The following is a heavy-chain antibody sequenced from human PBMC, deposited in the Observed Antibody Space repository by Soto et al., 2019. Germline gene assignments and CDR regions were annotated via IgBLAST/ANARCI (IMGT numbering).Heavy chain of an antibody. CDR3: ARDRLITYGAKIAPDH. J-gene: IGHJ5*02. D-gene: IGHD3-16*01. CDR2: IWYDGSYQ. CDR1: VFTFSDFG. V-gene: IGHV3-33*01. Sequence: PWWSLRLSCKASVFTFSDFGMHWFRQAPGKGLEWVSAIWYDGSYQYYADPVRGRFTTSRDNSNNTLFLQMNSLRVEDTAVYYCARDRLITYGAKIAPDHWGQGALVTAPQ.